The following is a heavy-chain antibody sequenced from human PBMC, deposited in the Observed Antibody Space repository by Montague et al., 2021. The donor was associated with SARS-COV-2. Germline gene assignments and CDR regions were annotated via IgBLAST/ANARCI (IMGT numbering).Heavy chain of an antibody. CDR3: ARGIYGPDAFDI. CDR2: IYYSGST. J-gene: IGHJ3*02. CDR1: GGSISSGYFY. V-gene: IGHV4-61*10. D-gene: IGHD3-10*01. Sequence: SETLSLTCTVSGGSISSGYFYWIWIRQPAGKGLEWIGYIYYSGSTNYNPSLKSRVTISLDTSKNQFSLKLNSVTAADTAVYYCARGIYGPDAFDIWGQGTMVTVSS.